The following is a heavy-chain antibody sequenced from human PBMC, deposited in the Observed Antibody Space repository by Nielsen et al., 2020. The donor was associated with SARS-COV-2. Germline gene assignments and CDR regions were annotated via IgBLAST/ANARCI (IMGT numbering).Heavy chain of an antibody. Sequence: GESLKISCAASGFTFSSYGMHWVRQAPGKGLEWVAVISYDGSNKYYADSVKGRFTISRDNSKNTLHLQMNSLRAEDTAVYYCARLGTAAGLDYWGQGTLVTVSS. D-gene: IGHD6-13*01. V-gene: IGHV3-30*03. CDR2: ISYDGSNK. CDR3: ARLGTAAGLDY. CDR1: GFTFSSYG. J-gene: IGHJ4*02.